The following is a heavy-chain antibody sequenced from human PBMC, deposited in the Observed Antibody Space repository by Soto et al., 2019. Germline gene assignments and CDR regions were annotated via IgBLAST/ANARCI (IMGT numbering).Heavy chain of an antibody. J-gene: IGHJ6*02. CDR3: AAVSSSSGWYGGGDQHYYGMDH. V-gene: IGHV1-24*01. Sequence: SSVKVSFKVSGYTLTELSMHWVRQAPGKGLERMGGFDPEDGETIYAQTFQGRVTMTEDTSTDTAYMEPSSLRSEDTAVYYCAAVSSSSGWYGGGDQHYYGMDHWGQGTTVTVSS. CDR1: GYTLTELS. D-gene: IGHD6-19*01. CDR2: FDPEDGET.